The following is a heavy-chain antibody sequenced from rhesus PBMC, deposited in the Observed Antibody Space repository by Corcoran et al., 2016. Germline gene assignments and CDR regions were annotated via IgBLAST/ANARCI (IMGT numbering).Heavy chain of an antibody. CDR2: IYGSGSST. CDR1: GGSISSSY. CDR3: ARDPGGYYSGKNRFDV. Sequence: QLQLQESGPGLVKPSETLSLTCAVSGGSISSSYWSWIRPAPGTGREGIGYIYGSGSSTNYNPSLKSRVTLSGDTSKNQLSLKLSSVTAADTAVYYCARDPGGYYSGKNRFDVWGAGVLVTVSS. V-gene: IGHV4-169*02. J-gene: IGHJ5-1*01. D-gene: IGHD3-16*01.